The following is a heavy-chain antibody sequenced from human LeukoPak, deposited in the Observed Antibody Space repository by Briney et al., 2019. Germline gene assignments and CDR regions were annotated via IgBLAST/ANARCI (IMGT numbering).Heavy chain of an antibody. CDR2: INHSGST. CDR1: GGSFSGYY. Sequence: SETLSLTCAVYGGSFSGYYWSWIRQPPGKGLEWIGEINHSGSTSYNPSLKSRVTISVDTSKNQFSLKLSSVTAADTAVYYCASHAGDSSGYYYFGYFDYWGQGTLVTVSS. J-gene: IGHJ4*02. D-gene: IGHD3-22*01. V-gene: IGHV4-34*01. CDR3: ASHAGDSSGYYYFGYFDY.